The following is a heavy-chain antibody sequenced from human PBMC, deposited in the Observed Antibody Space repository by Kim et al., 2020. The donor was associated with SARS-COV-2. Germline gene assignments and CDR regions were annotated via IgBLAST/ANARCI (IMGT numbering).Heavy chain of an antibody. V-gene: IGHV4-34*01. CDR2: INHSGST. J-gene: IGHJ4*02. CDR3: ARRTVDIVVVPAARGGVDY. CDR1: GGSFSGYY. Sequence: SETLSLTCAVYGGSFSGYYWSWIRQPPGKGLEWIGEINHSGSTNYNPSLKSRVTISVDTSKNQFSLKLSSVTAADTAVYYCARRTVDIVVVPAARGGVDYWGQGTLVTVSS. D-gene: IGHD2-2*03.